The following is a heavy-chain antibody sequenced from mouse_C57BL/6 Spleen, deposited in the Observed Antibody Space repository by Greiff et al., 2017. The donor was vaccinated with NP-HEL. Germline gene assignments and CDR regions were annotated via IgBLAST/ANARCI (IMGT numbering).Heavy chain of an antibody. CDR1: GYTFTGYW. V-gene: IGHV1-9*01. J-gene: IGHJ3*01. D-gene: IGHD1-1*01. CDR2: ILPGSGST. Sequence: VQLQQSGAELMKPGASVKLSCKATGYTFTGYWIEWVKQRPGHGLEWIGEILPGSGSTNSQEKIKGKATFTEDTSPNTAYMQLSSLTTEDSAIYYCARRTSDGSRGWFAYWGQGTLVTVSA. CDR3: ARRTSDGSRGWFAY.